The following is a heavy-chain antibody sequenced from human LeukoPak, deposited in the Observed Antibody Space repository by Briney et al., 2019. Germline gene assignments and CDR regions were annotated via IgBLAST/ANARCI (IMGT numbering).Heavy chain of an antibody. D-gene: IGHD3-22*01. CDR2: IWFDGNNK. V-gene: IGHV3-33*01. CDR3: AREGRSYGFSGYYFSY. J-gene: IGHJ4*02. Sequence: GGSLRLSCAASGFTLSNFGMHWVRQTPGKGLEWVAVIWFDGNNKYYADSVKGRFAISRDNSKNTLYLQMNSLRAEDTAVYYCAREGRSYGFSGYYFSYWGQGTLVTVSS. CDR1: GFTLSNFG.